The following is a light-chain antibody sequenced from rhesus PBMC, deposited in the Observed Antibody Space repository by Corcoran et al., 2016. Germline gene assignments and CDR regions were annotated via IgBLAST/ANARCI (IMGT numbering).Light chain of an antibody. CDR2: AAS. CDR1: QGISSY. CDR3: LQHDNYPFT. J-gene: IGKJ3*01. Sequence: DIQMTQSPSSLSASVGDTVTITCRASQGISSYLNWFQQKPGKAPKLLIYAASSLETGVPSRFSGSGYVTDVTLPISSLQPEDFAVYYCLQHDNYPFTFGPGTKLDIK. V-gene: IGKV1-28*01.